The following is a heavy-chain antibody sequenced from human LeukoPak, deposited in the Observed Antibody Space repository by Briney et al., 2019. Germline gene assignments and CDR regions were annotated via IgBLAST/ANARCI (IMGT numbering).Heavy chain of an antibody. CDR2: ISYDGSNK. CDR1: GFTFRTHG. D-gene: IGHD3-3*01. J-gene: IGHJ4*02. Sequence: GGSLRLSCAASGFTFRTHGMNWVRQAPGKGLEWVAVISYDGSNKYYADSVKGRFTISRDNSKNTLYLQMNSLRAEDTAVYYCARELGRFLEWERYFGYWGQGTLVTVSS. CDR3: ARELGRFLEWERYFGY. V-gene: IGHV3-30*06.